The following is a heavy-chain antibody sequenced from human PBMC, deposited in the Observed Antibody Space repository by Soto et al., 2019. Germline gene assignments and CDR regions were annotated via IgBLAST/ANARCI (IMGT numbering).Heavy chain of an antibody. D-gene: IGHD3-10*01. CDR3: ARLGSSGSYYSVPRGFGYYYYGMDV. CDR1: GYSFTSYW. CDR2: IYPGDSDT. J-gene: IGHJ6*02. V-gene: IGHV5-51*01. Sequence: GESLKISCKGSGYSFTSYWIGWVRQMPGKGLEWMGIIYPGDSDTRCSPSFQGQVTISADKSISTAYLQWSSLKASDTAMYYCARLGSSGSYYSVPRGFGYYYYGMDVWGQGTTVTVSS.